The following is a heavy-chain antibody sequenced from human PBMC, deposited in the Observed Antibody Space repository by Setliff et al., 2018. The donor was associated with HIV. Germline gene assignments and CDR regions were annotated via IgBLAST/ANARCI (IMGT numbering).Heavy chain of an antibody. V-gene: IGHV1-18*04. Sequence: ASVKVSCKASRYTFSSFGISWGGQATGQVLEWMGWINPYSGKTKYAQNLQGRVTMTTDTSTSEADMELRSLRSDDTDMYYCARERPYCSGGSCYGLNYFDCWGQGTMVTVSS. D-gene: IGHD2-15*01. CDR2: INPYSGKT. CDR3: ARERPYCSGGSCYGLNYFDC. J-gene: IGHJ4*02. CDR1: RYTFSSFG.